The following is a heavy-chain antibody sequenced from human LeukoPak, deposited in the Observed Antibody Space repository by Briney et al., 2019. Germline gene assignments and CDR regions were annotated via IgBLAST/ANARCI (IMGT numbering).Heavy chain of an antibody. CDR2: IYHSGST. Sequence: SSQTLSLTCAVSGGSISSGGYSWSWIRQPPGKGLEWIGYIYHSGSTYYNPSLKSRVTISVDTSKNQFSLKLSSVTAADTAVYYCARELLPAGAFDIWGQGTMVTVSS. CDR3: ARELLPAGAFDI. V-gene: IGHV4-30-2*05. CDR1: GGSISSGGYS. J-gene: IGHJ3*02.